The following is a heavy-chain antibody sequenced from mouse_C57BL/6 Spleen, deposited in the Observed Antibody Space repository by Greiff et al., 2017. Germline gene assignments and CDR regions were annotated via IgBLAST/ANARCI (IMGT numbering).Heavy chain of an antibody. CDR3: AREDYGRSAMDD. D-gene: IGHD1-1*01. J-gene: IGHJ4*01. V-gene: IGHV1-55*01. CDR1: GYTFTSYW. CDR2: IYPGSGST. Sequence: QVHVKQSGAELVKPGASVKMSCKASGYTFTSYWITWVKQRPGQGLEWIGDIYPGSGSTNYNEKFKSKATLTVDTSSSTAYMQLSSLTSEDSAVYYCAREDYGRSAMDDWGQGTSVTVSS.